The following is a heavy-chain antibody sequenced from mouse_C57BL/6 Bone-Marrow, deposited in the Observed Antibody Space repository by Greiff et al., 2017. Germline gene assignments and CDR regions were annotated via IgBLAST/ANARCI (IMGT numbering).Heavy chain of an antibody. CDR1: GYTFTSYW. CDR2: IDPNSGGT. J-gene: IGHJ4*01. CDR3: ARSEREGYYYAMDY. V-gene: IGHV1-72*01. Sequence: VQLQQPGAELVKPGASVKLSCKASGYTFTSYWMHWVKQRPGRGLEWIGRIDPNSGGTKYNEKFKSKATLTVDKPSSTAYMQLSSLTSEDSAVYDCARSEREGYYYAMDYWGQGTSVTVSS.